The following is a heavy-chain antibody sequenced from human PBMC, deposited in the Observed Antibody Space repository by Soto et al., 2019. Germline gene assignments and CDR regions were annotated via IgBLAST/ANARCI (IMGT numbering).Heavy chain of an antibody. CDR2: ISGSGGST. D-gene: IGHD6-13*01. Sequence: GGSLRLSCAASGFTFSSYAMSWVRQAPGKGLEWVSAISGSGGSTYYADSVKGRFTISRDNSKNTLYLQMNSLRAEDTAVYYCAKDLYSSSWYYYYYMDVWGKGTTVTVSS. J-gene: IGHJ6*03. CDR1: GFTFSSYA. V-gene: IGHV3-23*01. CDR3: AKDLYSSSWYYYYYMDV.